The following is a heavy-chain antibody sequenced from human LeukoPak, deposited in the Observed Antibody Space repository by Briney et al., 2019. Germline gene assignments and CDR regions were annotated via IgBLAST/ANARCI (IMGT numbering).Heavy chain of an antibody. Sequence: GGSLRPSCAASGFTFSSYGMHWVRQAPGKGLEWVAVIWYDGSNKYYADSVKGRFTISRDNSKNTLYLQMNSLRAEDTAVYYYARDTAARFFYYYMDVWGKGTTVTVSS. V-gene: IGHV3-33*01. CDR1: GFTFSSYG. J-gene: IGHJ6*03. CDR2: IWYDGSNK. D-gene: IGHD6-6*01. CDR3: ARDTAARFFYYYMDV.